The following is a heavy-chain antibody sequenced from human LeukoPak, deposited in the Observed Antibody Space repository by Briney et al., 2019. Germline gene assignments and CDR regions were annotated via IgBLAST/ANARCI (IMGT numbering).Heavy chain of an antibody. CDR1: EFTFSYMG. J-gene: IGHJ4*02. D-gene: IGHD2/OR15-2a*01. CDR3: KKEGSPMSSTTERYPFDH. Sequence: SLSCSSAASEFTFSYMGWQWLGQAPGKGLKGMVVITSDDRGQDYAGYVKGRFTISRDNSKNTMSLQKNSLRAEDTAVYFGKKEGSPMSSTTERYPFDHWGQGTLVTVSS. V-gene: IGHV3-30*18. CDR2: ITSDDRGQ.